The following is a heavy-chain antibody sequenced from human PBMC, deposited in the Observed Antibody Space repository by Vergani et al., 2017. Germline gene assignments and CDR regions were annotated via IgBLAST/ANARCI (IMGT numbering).Heavy chain of an antibody. CDR2: IYYSGST. V-gene: IGHV4-39*01. J-gene: IGHJ5*02. Sequence: QLQLQESGPGLVKPSATLSLTCSVSGASIRSSNYYWGWIRQPPGKGLEWSASIYYSGSTYYNPSLKSRVTISVDTSKNQFSLKLSYVTAADTAVYFCAGHSAVEWLVKLGWIVPWCQGILVIVSS. CDR3: AGHSAVEWLVKLGWIVP. CDR1: GASIRSSNYY. D-gene: IGHD6-19*01.